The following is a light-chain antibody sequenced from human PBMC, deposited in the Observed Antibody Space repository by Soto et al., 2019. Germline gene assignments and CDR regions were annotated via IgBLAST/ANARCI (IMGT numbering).Light chain of an antibody. CDR2: EVT. CDR3: TSIEVDYITQYV. V-gene: IGLV2-8*01. CDR1: SSDVGRYNF. Sequence: QSALTQPPSASGSPGQSVTISCTGTSSDVGRYNFVSWYQQHPGKAPKLMIFEVTKRPSGVPDRFSGSKSGNTASLTVSGLQAEDEVFNYSTSIEVDYITQYVF. J-gene: IGLJ1*01.